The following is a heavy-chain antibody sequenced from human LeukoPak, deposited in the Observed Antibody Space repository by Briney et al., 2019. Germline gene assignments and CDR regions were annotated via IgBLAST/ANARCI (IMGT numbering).Heavy chain of an antibody. J-gene: IGHJ1*01. D-gene: IGHD5-12*01. CDR1: GGTFSIYA. CDR2: IIPIFGTA. V-gene: IGHV1-69*06. CDR3: ASGDIVATIKYFQH. Sequence: SVTVSCKASGGTFSIYAISWVRQAPGQGLEWMGGIIPIFGTANYAQKFQGRVTITADKSTSTAYMELSSLRSEDTAVYYCASGDIVATIKYFQHWGQGTLVTVSS.